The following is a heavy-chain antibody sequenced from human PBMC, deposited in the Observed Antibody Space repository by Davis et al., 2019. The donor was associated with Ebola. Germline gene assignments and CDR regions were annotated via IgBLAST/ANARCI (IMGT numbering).Heavy chain of an antibody. V-gene: IGHV1-46*02. CDR3: ARGVGPDDDY. Sequence: ASVKVSCKASGYTLNSYFMHWVRQAPGQGLEWMGIINPSGGSTNYAQKFQGRVTITADKSTSTAYMELSSLRSEDTAVYYCARGVGPDDDYWGQGTLVTVSS. CDR2: INPSGGST. D-gene: IGHD2-15*01. CDR1: GYTLNSYF. J-gene: IGHJ4*02.